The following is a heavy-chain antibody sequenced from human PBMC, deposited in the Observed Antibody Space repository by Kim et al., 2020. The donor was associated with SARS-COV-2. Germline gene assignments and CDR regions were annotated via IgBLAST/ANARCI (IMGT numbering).Heavy chain of an antibody. D-gene: IGHD2-21*01. V-gene: IGHV3-23*01. J-gene: IGHJ3*02. CDR3: ARGGVVVIAIPFAFDI. Sequence: SVEGRFTISRDNDKNTLELQMNSLRAEDTAVYYWARGGVVVIAIPFAFDIWGQGTMVTVSS.